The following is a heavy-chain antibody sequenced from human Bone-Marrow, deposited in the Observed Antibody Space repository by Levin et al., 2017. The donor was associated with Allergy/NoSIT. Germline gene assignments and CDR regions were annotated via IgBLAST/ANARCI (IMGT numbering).Heavy chain of an antibody. CDR1: GFTFSNAW. D-gene: IGHD6-13*01. CDR2: IKTKTDGGTT. J-gene: IGHJ4*02. CDR3: TTKAGWDRSGWFYFDF. Sequence: PGGSLRLSCAASGFTFSNAWMNWVRQAPGKGLEWVGRIKTKTDGGTTDYAAPVKGRFAISRDDSKNTLYLQMNSLKTEDTAMYFCTTKAGWDRSGWFYFDFWGQGTLVTVSS. V-gene: IGHV3-15*01.